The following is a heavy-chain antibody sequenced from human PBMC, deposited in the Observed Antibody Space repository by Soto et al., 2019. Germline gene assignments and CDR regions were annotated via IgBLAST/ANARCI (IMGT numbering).Heavy chain of an antibody. CDR2: ISAYNGNT. CDR3: ARVVDFWSGYYEGGERGGEDYYYYGMDV. V-gene: IGHV1-18*04. Sequence: QVQLVQSGAEVKKPGASVKVSCKASGYTFTSYGISWVRQAPGQGLEWMGWISAYNGNTNYAQKLQGRVTMTTDTSASTAYMELRSLRSDDTAVYYCARVVDFWSGYYEGGERGGEDYYYYGMDVWGQGTTVTVSS. D-gene: IGHD3-3*01. CDR1: GYTFTSYG. J-gene: IGHJ6*02.